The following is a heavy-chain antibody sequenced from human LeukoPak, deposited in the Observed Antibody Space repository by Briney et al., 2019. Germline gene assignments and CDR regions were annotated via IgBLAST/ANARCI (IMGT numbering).Heavy chain of an antibody. D-gene: IGHD3-10*01. J-gene: IGHJ6*02. V-gene: IGHV3-23*01. CDR2: ISGSGGST. Sequence: GGSLRLSCAASGFTFSSYAMSWVRQAPGKGLEWVSAISGSGGSTYYADSVKGRFTISRDNSMNTLYLQMNSLRAEDTAVYYCARDRGCLLWFGDRPPRSGMDVWGQGTTVTVSS. CDR1: GFTFSSYA. CDR3: ARDRGCLLWFGDRPPRSGMDV.